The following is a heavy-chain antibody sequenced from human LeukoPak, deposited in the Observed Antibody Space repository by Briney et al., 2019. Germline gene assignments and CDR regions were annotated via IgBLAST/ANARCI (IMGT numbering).Heavy chain of an antibody. CDR2: IYTSGST. CDR1: GGSLSSYY. Sequence: SETLSLTCTVSGGSLSSYYWSWIRQPAGKGLEWIGRIYTSGSTNYNPSLKSRVTMSVDTSKNQFSLKLSSVTAADTAVYYCARGRDFWSGHPSYWYYGMDVWGQGTTVTVSS. V-gene: IGHV4-4*07. CDR3: ARGRDFWSGHPSYWYYGMDV. J-gene: IGHJ6*02. D-gene: IGHD3-3*01.